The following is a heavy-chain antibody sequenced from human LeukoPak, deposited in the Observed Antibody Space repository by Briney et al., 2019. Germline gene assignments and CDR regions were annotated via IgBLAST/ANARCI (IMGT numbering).Heavy chain of an antibody. CDR2: MNPNSGNT. CDR1: GYTFTSYD. CDR3: ARAPRYYYGSGSSGY. Sequence: ASVKVSCKASGYTFTSYDISWVRQATGQGLEWMGGMNPNSGNTGYAQKFQGRVTMTRNTSISTAYMELSSLRSEDTAVYYCARAPRYYYGSGSSGYWGQGTLVTVSS. J-gene: IGHJ4*02. V-gene: IGHV1-8*01. D-gene: IGHD3-10*01.